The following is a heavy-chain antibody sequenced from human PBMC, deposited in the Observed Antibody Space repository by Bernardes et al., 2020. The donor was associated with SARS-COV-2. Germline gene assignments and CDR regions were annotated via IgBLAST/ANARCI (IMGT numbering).Heavy chain of an antibody. CDR1: GFDFSSYG. J-gene: IGHJ4*02. D-gene: IGHD2-8*02. CDR3: ARPYCTAGRCYPRGIDY. CDR2: IWEDGSNK. Sequence: GGSLRLSCAASGFDFSSYGMHWVRQAPGKGLDWVALIWEDGSNKYHADSVKGRFTISRDNAKKMLYLQMNSLRVEDTAVYYCARPYCTAGRCYPRGIDYWGQGTLVAVSA. V-gene: IGHV3-33*01.